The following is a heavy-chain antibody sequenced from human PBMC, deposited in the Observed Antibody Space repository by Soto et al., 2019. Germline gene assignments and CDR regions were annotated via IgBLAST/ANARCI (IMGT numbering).Heavy chain of an antibody. Sequence: EVQLLESGGALVQPGRSLRLSCAASGFTFSGYAMSWVRQAPGKGLEWVSVINGGGNSAYYADSVKGRFTISRDNSKQTLDLQMNSLRGEDTAVYYCAKNMGRVTTSWHFDYWGQGTLVTVSS. CDR1: GFTFSGYA. CDR2: INGGGNSA. V-gene: IGHV3-23*01. D-gene: IGHD4-17*01. J-gene: IGHJ4*02. CDR3: AKNMGRVTTSWHFDY.